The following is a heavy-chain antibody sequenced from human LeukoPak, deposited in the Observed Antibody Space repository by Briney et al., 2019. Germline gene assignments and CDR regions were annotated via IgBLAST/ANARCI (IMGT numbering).Heavy chain of an antibody. CDR3: ARDPKGSGWYVFQH. V-gene: IGHV1-2*02. CDR1: GYTFTGYY. CDR2: INPNSGGT. Sequence: ASVKVSCKASGYTFTGYYMHWVRQAPGQGLEWMGWINPNSGGTNYAQKFQGRVTMTRDTSISTAYMELSRLRSDDTAVYYCARDPKGSGWYVFQHWGQGTLVTVSS. D-gene: IGHD6-19*01. J-gene: IGHJ1*01.